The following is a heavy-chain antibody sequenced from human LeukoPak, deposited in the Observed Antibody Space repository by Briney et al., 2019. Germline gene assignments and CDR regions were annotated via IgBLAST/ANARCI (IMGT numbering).Heavy chain of an antibody. D-gene: IGHD6-13*01. CDR2: INPNSSGT. J-gene: IGHJ4*02. V-gene: IGHV1-2*02. CDR3: AREGPYSGRWYYFDY. Sequence: ASVKVSCKASGYTLTGNYMHWVRQAPGQGLEWMGWINPNSSGTLYAQKFQGRVTMTRDTSITTAYMELRRLRSDDTAFYYCAREGPYSGRWYYFDYWGQGILVTVSS. CDR1: GYTLTGNY.